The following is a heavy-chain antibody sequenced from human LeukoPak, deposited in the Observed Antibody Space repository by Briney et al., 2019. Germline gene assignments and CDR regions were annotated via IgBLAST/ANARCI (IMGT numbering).Heavy chain of an antibody. CDR2: INQDGSVI. CDR1: GVYW. J-gene: IGHJ4*02. D-gene: IGHD2-8*02. V-gene: IGHV3-7*01. CDR3: ARTSGAPGNM. Sequence: GGSLRLSCAVSGVYWMSWVRQAPGKALEWVANINQDGSVIYYVDSVKGRFTISRDNAKNSLYLQMNSLRAEDTGVYYCARTSGAPGNMWGQGTLVTVSS.